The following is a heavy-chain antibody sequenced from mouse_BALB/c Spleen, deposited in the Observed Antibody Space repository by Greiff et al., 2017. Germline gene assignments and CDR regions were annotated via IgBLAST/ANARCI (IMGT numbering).Heavy chain of an antibody. CDR3: ARNHEAGSGFDY. CDR2: IWGGGST. D-gene: IGHD3-1*01. V-gene: IGHV2-6-4*01. Sequence: VKLMESGPGLVAPSQSLSITCTVSGFSLSRYSVHWVRQPPGKGLEWLGMIWGGGSTDYNSALKSRLSISKDNSKSQVFLKMNSLQTDDTAMYYCARNHEAGSGFDYWGQGTTLTVSS. J-gene: IGHJ2*01. CDR1: GFSLSRYS.